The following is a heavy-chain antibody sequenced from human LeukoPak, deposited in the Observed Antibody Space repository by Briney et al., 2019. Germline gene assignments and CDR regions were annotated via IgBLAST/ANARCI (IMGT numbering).Heavy chain of an antibody. J-gene: IGHJ3*02. CDR1: GFTFDDYA. D-gene: IGHD4-11*01. CDR2: ISWNSGSI. CDR3: AKDITTTLGAFDI. V-gene: IGHV3-9*03. Sequence: PGRSLRLSCAASGFTFDDYAMHWVRQAPGKGLEWVSGISWNSGSIGYADSVKGRFTISRDNAKNSLYLQMNSLRAEDMALYYCAKDITTTLGAFDIWGQGTMVTISS.